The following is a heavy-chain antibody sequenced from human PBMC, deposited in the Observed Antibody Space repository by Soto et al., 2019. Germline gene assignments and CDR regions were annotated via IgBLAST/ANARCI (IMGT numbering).Heavy chain of an antibody. V-gene: IGHV1-69*19. J-gene: IGHJ4*02. CDR2: ISPMFGAA. CDR1: GGTFSSYA. Sequence: QVQLVQSGAEVKKPGSSVKVSCKASGGTFSSYAISWVRQAPGQGPEWMGDISPMFGAANYAPKFQGRVTITADESTGTSYMQLSSLTSEDTALYFCAREVQVHTPAFVYWGQGTLVTV. D-gene: IGHD3-10*01. CDR3: AREVQVHTPAFVY.